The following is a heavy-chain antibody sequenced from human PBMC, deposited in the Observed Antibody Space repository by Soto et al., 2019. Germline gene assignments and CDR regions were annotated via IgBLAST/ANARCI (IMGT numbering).Heavy chain of an antibody. D-gene: IGHD2-21*01. CDR3: VKGRLARKLQLQFDS. V-gene: IGHV3-23*01. J-gene: IGHJ5*01. CDR2: ISGLGGTT. CDR1: RFTFAVHA. Sequence: HGGSMELSCAASRFTFAVHAMSGSRQTTGKGLEWVSSISGLGGTTHYADSVTGRFNISRDNSNSMMYLQVNRLRVEDTAIYYCVKGRLARKLQLQFDSWGQGTPVTGSS.